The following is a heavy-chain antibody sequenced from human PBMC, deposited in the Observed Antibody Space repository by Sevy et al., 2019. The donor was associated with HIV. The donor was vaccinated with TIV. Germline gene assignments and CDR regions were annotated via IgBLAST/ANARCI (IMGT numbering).Heavy chain of an antibody. CDR1: GFTFSKYY. J-gene: IGHJ4*02. CDR2: LSFGCGEI. D-gene: IGHD2-8*01. Sequence: GGSLRLSCAASGFTFSKYYMSWVRQPPGKGLEWVSTLSFGCGEINYADSVKGRFTISRDNSKSSVYLQMNKLRPEDTAVYYCAREGCTKPHDYWGQGTLVTVSS. V-gene: IGHV3-23*01. CDR3: AREGCTKPHDY.